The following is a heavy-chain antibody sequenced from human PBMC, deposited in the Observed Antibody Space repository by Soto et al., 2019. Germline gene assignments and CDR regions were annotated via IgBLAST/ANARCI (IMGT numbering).Heavy chain of an antibody. CDR1: GGSISSYY. Sequence: PSETLSLTCTVSGGSISSYYWSWIRQPPGKGLEWIGYFYYSGSTNYNPSLKSRVTISVDTSKNQFSLKLSSVTAADTAVYYCAKAKGYCSSTSCYEPYYYYYYMDVWGKGTTVTVSS. CDR3: AKAKGYCSSTSCYEPYYYYYYMDV. J-gene: IGHJ6*03. D-gene: IGHD2-2*01. CDR2: FYYSGST. V-gene: IGHV4-59*08.